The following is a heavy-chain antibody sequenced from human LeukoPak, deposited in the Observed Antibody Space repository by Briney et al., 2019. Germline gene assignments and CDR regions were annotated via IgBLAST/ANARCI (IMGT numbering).Heavy chain of an antibody. CDR3: AKDVVSTVTTGHFDY. CDR2: ISWNSGSI. D-gene: IGHD4-17*01. CDR1: GFIFDDYA. V-gene: IGHV3-9*01. Sequence: AGGSLRLSCAASGFIFDDYAMHWVRQAPGKGLEWVSGISWNSGSIVYADSVKGRFTISRDNSKNSLYLQMNSLRPEDTALYYCAKDVVSTVTTGHFDYWGQGTLVTVSS. J-gene: IGHJ4*02.